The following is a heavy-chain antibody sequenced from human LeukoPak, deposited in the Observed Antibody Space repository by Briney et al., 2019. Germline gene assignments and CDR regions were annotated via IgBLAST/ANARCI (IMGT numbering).Heavy chain of an antibody. J-gene: IGHJ4*02. CDR1: GLVFGKYA. CDR2: ISDDGSFT. D-gene: IGHD3-16*01. CDR3: AKDLHSGGDY. Sequence: GGSLRLSCAASGLVFGKYAMAWVRQAPGKGLECVSIISDDGSFTYYLDSVKGRSTIFRDNSKNTLYLHMNSLKAEDTAVYYCAKDLHSGGDYWGQGTLVTVSS. V-gene: IGHV3-23*01.